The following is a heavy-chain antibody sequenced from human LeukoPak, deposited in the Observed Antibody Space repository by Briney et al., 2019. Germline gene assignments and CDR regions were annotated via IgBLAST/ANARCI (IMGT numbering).Heavy chain of an antibody. V-gene: IGHV1-24*01. CDR3: ATDASGSYLDAFDI. D-gene: IGHD1-26*01. J-gene: IGHJ3*02. Sequence: ASVKVSCKVSGYTLTELSMHWVRQAPGKGLAWMGGFDPEDGEIIYAQKFQGRVTMTENTSTDTAYMELSSLRSEDTAVYYCATDASGSYLDAFDIWGQGTMVTVSS. CDR2: FDPEDGEI. CDR1: GYTLTELS.